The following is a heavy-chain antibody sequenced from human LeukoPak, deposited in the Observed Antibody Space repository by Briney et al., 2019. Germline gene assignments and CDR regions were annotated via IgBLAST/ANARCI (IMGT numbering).Heavy chain of an antibody. CDR3: ASRGN. Sequence: PSETLSLTCADYGGSFSGHYWSWIRQPPGKGLEWIGEINHSGSTNYNPSLKSRVTISVDTSKNQFSLKLSSVTAADTAVYYCASRGNWGQGTLVTVSS. V-gene: IGHV4-34*01. CDR2: INHSGST. J-gene: IGHJ4*02. CDR1: GGSFSGHY.